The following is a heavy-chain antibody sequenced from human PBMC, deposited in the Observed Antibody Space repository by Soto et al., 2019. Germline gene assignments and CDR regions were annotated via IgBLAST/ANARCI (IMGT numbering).Heavy chain of an antibody. D-gene: IGHD6-19*01. CDR2: ISYDGSNK. V-gene: IGHV3-30-3*01. Sequence: VAVISYDGSNKYYADSVKGRFTISRDNSKNTLYLQMNSLRAEDTAVYYCAREVEAVENTGMDVWGQGTTVTVSS. CDR3: AREVEAVENTGMDV. J-gene: IGHJ6*02.